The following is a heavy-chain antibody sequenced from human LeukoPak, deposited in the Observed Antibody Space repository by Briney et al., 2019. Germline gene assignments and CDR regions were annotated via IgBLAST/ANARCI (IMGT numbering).Heavy chain of an antibody. CDR1: GFTFDLYA. CDR3: VKDMGRWGSGSSGNWFDL. D-gene: IGHD6-6*01. J-gene: IGHJ5*02. V-gene: IGHV3-9*01. CDR2: ISWRSATI. Sequence: GGSLRLSCAASGFTFDLYAMHWVRQAPGKGLEWVSGISWRSATIAYADSMKGRFTISRDNAKNSLYLQMKSLRVEDTALYYCVKDMGRWGSGSSGNWFDLWGQGTLVTVSS.